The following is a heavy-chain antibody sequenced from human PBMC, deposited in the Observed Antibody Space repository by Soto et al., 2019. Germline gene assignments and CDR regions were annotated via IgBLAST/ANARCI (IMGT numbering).Heavy chain of an antibody. CDR2: LYDVDGS. CDR3: ASWHEREHAYDV. J-gene: IGHJ3*01. V-gene: IGHV3-53*01. CDR1: GLTVSGKKY. D-gene: IGHD1-1*01. Sequence: DVQLVESGGGLIQPGESLRLSCAAFGLTVSGKKYVAWVRQAPGKGLEWVSALYDVDGSFYADSVKGRFTTSSDSSKTTVYLQMNGLRPDHTAVYYCASWHEREHAYDVWGQGTTVTVSS.